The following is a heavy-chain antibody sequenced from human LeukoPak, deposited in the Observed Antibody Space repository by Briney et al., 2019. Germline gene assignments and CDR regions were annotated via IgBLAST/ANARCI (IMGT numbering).Heavy chain of an antibody. J-gene: IGHJ4*02. CDR3: ARRVAARPFDY. CDR2: INHRGST. Sequence: PSETLSLTCAVYGGSFSGYYWSWIRQPPGKGVEWRGEINHRGSTNYNPSLKRRVTISVDTSKNPFSLKLSSVTAADTAVYYCARRVAARPFDYWGQGTLVTVSS. D-gene: IGHD6-6*01. V-gene: IGHV4-34*01. CDR1: GGSFSGYY.